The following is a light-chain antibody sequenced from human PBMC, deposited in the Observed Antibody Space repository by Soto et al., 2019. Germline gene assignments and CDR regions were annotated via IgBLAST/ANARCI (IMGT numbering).Light chain of an antibody. CDR1: QSVSSN. CDR2: GAS. J-gene: IGKJ1*01. V-gene: IGKV3-15*01. CDR3: QQYHNWPPGT. Sequence: EIVMTQSPATLSVSPGERATLSCRASQSVSSNLAWYQQKPGQTPRLLIYGASTSATGIPARFSGSGSGKEFTLTISSLQSGDFAVYYCQQYHNWPPGTFGQGTKVEIK.